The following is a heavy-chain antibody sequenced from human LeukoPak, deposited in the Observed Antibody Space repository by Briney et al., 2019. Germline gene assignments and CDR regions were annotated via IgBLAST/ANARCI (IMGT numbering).Heavy chain of an antibody. CDR1: GGSIRSGDYY. CDR3: ARGYTAIVIDS. V-gene: IGHV4-31*03. D-gene: IGHD5-18*01. CDR2: IYYSGST. Sequence: SETLSLTCTVSGGSIRSGDYYCSWIRQHPGKGLEWIGNIYYSGSTYYNPSLKSRVTISIDTSRNQFSLKLTSVTAADTAVYYCARGYTAIVIDSWGQGTLVTVSS. J-gene: IGHJ4*02.